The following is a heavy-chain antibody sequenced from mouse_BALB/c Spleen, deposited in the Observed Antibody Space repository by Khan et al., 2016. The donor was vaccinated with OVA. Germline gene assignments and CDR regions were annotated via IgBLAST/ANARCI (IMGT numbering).Heavy chain of an antibody. D-gene: IGHD2-10*02. CDR2: IDPSDSKT. CDR1: GYTFTSYW. Sequence: QVQLKQSGAELVRPGASVKLSCKASGYTFTSYWMNWVKQRPGQGLEWIGMIDPSDSKTHYNQMFKDKATLTVDTSSSTAYMHLHSLTSEDAAVYCGARGGYGTTIAFWGQGTLVTVSA. J-gene: IGHJ3*01. V-gene: IGHV1-61*01. CDR3: ARGGYGTTIAF.